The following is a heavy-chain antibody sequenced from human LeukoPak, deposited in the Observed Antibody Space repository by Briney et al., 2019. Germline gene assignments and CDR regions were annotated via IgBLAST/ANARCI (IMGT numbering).Heavy chain of an antibody. V-gene: IGHV3-30-3*01. D-gene: IGHD3-10*01. CDR3: ARSRDYYYYYMDV. CDR1: GFTFSSYA. CDR2: ISYDGGNK. J-gene: IGHJ6*03. Sequence: GGSLRLSCAASGFTFSSYAMHWVRQAPGKGLEWVAVISYDGGNKYYADSVKGRFTISRDNSKNTLYLQMNSLRAEDTAVYYCARSRDYYYYYMDVWGKGTTVTVSS.